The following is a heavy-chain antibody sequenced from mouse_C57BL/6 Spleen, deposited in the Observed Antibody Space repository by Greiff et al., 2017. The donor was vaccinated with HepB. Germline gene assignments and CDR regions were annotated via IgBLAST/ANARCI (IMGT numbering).Heavy chain of an antibody. CDR2: IYTGDGDT. CDR1: GYAFSSYW. J-gene: IGHJ2*01. V-gene: IGHV1-80*01. CDR3: ARKGKHDGYYFDY. D-gene: IGHD2-3*01. Sequence: VQLQQSGAELVKPGASVKISCKASGYAFSSYWMNWVKQRPGKGLEWIGQIYTGDGDTNYNGKFKGKATLTADKSSSTAYMQLSSLTSEDSAVYFYARKGKHDGYYFDYWGQGTTLTVSS.